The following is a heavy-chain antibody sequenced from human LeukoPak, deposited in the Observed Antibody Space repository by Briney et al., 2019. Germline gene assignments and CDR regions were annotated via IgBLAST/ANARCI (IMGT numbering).Heavy chain of an antibody. D-gene: IGHD3-10*01. J-gene: IGHJ4*02. Sequence: PGGSLRLSCAASGFTFSSYSMNWVRQAPGKGLEWVSYISSSSSTIYYADSVKGRLTISRDNAKNSLYLQMNSLRDEDTAVYYCARVGQNYYGSGPPDYWGQGTLVTVSS. CDR2: ISSSSSTI. CDR1: GFTFSSYS. CDR3: ARVGQNYYGSGPPDY. V-gene: IGHV3-48*02.